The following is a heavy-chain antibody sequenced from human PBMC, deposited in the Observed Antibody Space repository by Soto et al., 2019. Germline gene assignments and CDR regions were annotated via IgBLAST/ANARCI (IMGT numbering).Heavy chain of an antibody. D-gene: IGHD1-1*01. CDR1: GYSFTSVY. J-gene: IGHJ5*02. CDR3: ATEIPTTGCFDP. Sequence: QVQVLQSGAEVKKPGASVKVSCKASGYSFTSVYVHWVRQAPAQGLEWIGVISPSGDFRSYAQRFQGRVTVTRDTSTSTVFMDVSSLRSDDTAVYYCATEIPTTGCFDPWGQGTLVTVSS. V-gene: IGHV1-46*01. CDR2: ISPSGDFR.